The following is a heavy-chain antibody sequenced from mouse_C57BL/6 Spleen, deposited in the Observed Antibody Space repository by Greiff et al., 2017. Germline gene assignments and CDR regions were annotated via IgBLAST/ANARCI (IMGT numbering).Heavy chain of an antibody. CDR1: GYAFSSSW. J-gene: IGHJ4*01. D-gene: IGHD2-5*01. CDR3: ATYSIYAMDY. Sequence: VKLQQSGPELVKPGASVKISCKASGYAFSSSWMNWVKQRPGQGLEWIGRIYPGDGDTNYNGKFKGKATLTADKSSSTAYMQLSSLTSEDSAVYFCATYSIYAMDYWGQGTSVTVSS. CDR2: IYPGDGDT. V-gene: IGHV1-82*01.